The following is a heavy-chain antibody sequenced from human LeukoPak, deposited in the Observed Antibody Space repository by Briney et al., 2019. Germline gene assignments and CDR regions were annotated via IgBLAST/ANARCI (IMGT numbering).Heavy chain of an antibody. D-gene: IGHD4-17*01. CDR2: IIPIFGTA. J-gene: IGHJ3*01. CDR3: AKDPNGDYIGAFDF. V-gene: IGHV1-69*13. Sequence: SVKVSCKASGGTFSSYAISWVRQAPGQGLEWMGGIIPIFGTANYAQKFQGRVTITADESTSTAYMELSSLRAEDTAVYYCAKDPNGDYIGAFDFWGQGTMVTVSS. CDR1: GGTFSSYA.